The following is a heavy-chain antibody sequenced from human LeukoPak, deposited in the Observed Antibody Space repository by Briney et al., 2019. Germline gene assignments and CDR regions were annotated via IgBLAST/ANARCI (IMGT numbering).Heavy chain of an antibody. CDR2: INPNSGGT. CDR3: ARDAGSSGWFLTD. CDR1: GYTFTGYY. Sequence: ASVKVSCKASGYTFTGYYMHWVRQAPGQGLEWMGRINPNSGGTNYAQKFQGRVTMTTDTSTSTAYMELRSLRSDDTAVYYCARDAGSSGWFLTDWGQGTLVTVSS. J-gene: IGHJ1*01. V-gene: IGHV1-2*06. D-gene: IGHD6-19*01.